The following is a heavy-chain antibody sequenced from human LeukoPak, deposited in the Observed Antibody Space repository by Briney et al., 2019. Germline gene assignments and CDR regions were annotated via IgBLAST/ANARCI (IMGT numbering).Heavy chain of an antibody. V-gene: IGHV4-59*01. D-gene: IGHD6-19*01. CDR3: ARFKRAGGWSYFDY. CDR1: GGSISTYY. J-gene: IGHJ4*02. Sequence: SETLSLTCTVSGGSISTYYWSWIRQPPGKGLEWIGHIYNSGSTNYSPSLKSRVTISVDTSKNQFSLKLSSVTAADTAVYYCARFKRAGGWSYFDYWGQETLVTVSS. CDR2: IYNSGST.